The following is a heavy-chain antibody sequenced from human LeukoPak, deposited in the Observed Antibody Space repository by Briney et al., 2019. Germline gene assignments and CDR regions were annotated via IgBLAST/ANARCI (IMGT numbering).Heavy chain of an antibody. D-gene: IGHD5-18*01. CDR3: ARDDTAMVTGEDY. CDR2: INPSGGST. V-gene: IGHV1-46*01. CDR1: GYTFTSYY. Sequence: GASVKVSCKASGYTFTSYYMHWVRQAPGQGLGWMGIINPSGGSTSYAQKFQGRVTMTRDTSTSTVYMELSSLRSEDTAVCYCARDDTAMVTGEDYWGQGTLVTVSS. J-gene: IGHJ4*02.